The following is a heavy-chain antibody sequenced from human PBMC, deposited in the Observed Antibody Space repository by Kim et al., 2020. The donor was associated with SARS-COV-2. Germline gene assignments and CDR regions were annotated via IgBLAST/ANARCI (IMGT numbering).Heavy chain of an antibody. Sequence: GGSLRLSCAASGFSFSTYDMHWVRQATGKGLEWVSAIGIVGDTYYADSVKGRFTISRENDKNSLFLQMNSLRAEDTAVYYCARDGYPFDCWGQGTLVTVSS. D-gene: IGHD5-18*01. V-gene: IGHV3-13*01. J-gene: IGHJ4*02. CDR1: GFSFSTYD. CDR2: IGIVGDT. CDR3: ARDGYPFDC.